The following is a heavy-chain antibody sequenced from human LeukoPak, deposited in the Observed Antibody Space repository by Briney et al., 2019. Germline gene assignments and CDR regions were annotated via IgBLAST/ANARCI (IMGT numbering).Heavy chain of an antibody. J-gene: IGHJ4*02. Sequence: GRSLRLSCAASGFTFSRHGMHWARQAPGKGLEWLAVIPHDGGSEYYADSVKGRFTISRDNSKNTLFLQMNSLRVDDTAVYYCAKWEITLTHWGQGTLVTVSS. CDR3: AKWEITLTH. V-gene: IGHV3-30*18. CDR1: GFTFSRHG. D-gene: IGHD1-26*01. CDR2: IPHDGGSE.